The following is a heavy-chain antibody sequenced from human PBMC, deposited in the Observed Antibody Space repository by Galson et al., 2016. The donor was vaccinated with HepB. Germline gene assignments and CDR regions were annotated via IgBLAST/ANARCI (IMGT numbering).Heavy chain of an antibody. V-gene: IGHV3-23*01. Sequence: SLRLSCAASGFNFDNYAMSWVRQAPGKGLEWVSRISASGESTFYTDSVRGRFTVSRDKSKNTLYLHMIGLRAEDTALYYCAKDRSVVVIPYFDSWGQGTLVSVSS. J-gene: IGHJ4*02. CDR1: GFNFDNYA. CDR2: ISASGEST. CDR3: AKDRSVVVIPYFDS. D-gene: IGHD2-21*01.